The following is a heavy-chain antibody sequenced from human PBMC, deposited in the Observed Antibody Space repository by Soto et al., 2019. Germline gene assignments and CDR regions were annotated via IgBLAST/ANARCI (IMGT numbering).Heavy chain of an antibody. CDR1: GFTFSSYA. CDR2: ISYDGSNK. V-gene: IGHV3-30-3*01. D-gene: IGHD6-6*01. CDR3: ARRRYSSSSYYYYGMDV. J-gene: IGHJ6*02. Sequence: PGGSLRLSCAASGFTFSSYAMHWVRQAPGEGLEWVAVISYDGSNKYYADSVKGRFTISRDNSKNTLYLQMNSLRAEDTAVYYCARRRYSSSSYYYYGMDVWGQGTTVTV.